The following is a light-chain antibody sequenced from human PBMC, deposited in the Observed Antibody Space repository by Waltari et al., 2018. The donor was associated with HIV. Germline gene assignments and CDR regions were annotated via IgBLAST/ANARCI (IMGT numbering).Light chain of an antibody. V-gene: IGLV1-44*01. CDR2: INL. Sequence: QSVLTQPPSASGTPGQRVTISCSGSSSNIGSSPVNWYQQLPGTAPKLLMYINLQRPSGGPDRLSGSRSGTSASRSISVLQSEDEADYSGAAWDDSLKGVVFGGGTKLTVL. CDR3: AAWDDSLKGVV. CDR1: SSNIGSSP. J-gene: IGLJ2*01.